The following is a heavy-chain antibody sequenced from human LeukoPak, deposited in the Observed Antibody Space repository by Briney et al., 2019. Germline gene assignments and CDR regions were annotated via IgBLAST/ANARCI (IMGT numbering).Heavy chain of an antibody. CDR2: IYYSGST. CDR3: ANLCSSTSCRSDY. J-gene: IGHJ4*02. D-gene: IGHD2-2*01. V-gene: IGHV4-39*01. CDR1: GGSISSSSYY. Sequence: SETLSLTCTVSGGSISSSSYYWGSIREPPGKGVEWIWSIYYSGSTYYTPSLKSRVTISVDTSKNQFSLKLSSVTAADTAVYYCANLCSSTSCRSDYWGQGTLVTVSS.